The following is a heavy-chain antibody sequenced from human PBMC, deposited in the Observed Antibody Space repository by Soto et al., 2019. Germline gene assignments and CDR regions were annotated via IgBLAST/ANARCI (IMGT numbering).Heavy chain of an antibody. CDR2: INAGNGNT. J-gene: IGHJ2*01. CDR3: ARDKRIAVAGDWYFDL. CDR1: GYTFTSYA. D-gene: IGHD6-19*01. Sequence: QVQLVQSGAEVKKPGASVKVSCKASGYTFTSYAMHWVRQAPGQRLEWMGWINAGNGNTKYSQKFQGRVTITRDTXAXXAYMELSSLRSEDTAVYYCARDKRIAVAGDWYFDLWGRGTLVTVSS. V-gene: IGHV1-3*01.